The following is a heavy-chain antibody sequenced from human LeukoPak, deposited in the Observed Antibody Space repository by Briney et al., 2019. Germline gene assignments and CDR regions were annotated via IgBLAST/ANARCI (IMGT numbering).Heavy chain of an antibody. J-gene: IGHJ4*02. CDR2: IKPDGSET. D-gene: IGHD2-15*01. CDR1: GFMFSTYW. Sequence: PGGSLRLPCAASGFMFSTYWMTWVRQAPGKGLEWVANIKPDGSETYYVDSVKGRFTISRDNIKNLLYLQMNSLRGEDAAVYHCGGFGYEAGVDLWGQGTLVSVSS. V-gene: IGHV3-7*01. CDR3: GGFGYEAGVDL.